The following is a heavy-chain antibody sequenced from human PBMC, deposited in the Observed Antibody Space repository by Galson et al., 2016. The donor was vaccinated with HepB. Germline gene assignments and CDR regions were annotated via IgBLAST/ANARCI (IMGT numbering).Heavy chain of an antibody. CDR2: ISAYNGNT. CDR3: ARADYYVSSGYFGAFDI. V-gene: IGHV1-18*01. Sequence: SVKVSCKASGYTFTTYGITWVRQAPGQGLEWMGRISAYNGNTNYAQKLQGRVTMTTDTSTSTAYMELRSLRSDDTAVYFCARADYYVSSGYFGAFDIWGQRTMVTVSS. D-gene: IGHD3-22*01. J-gene: IGHJ3*02. CDR1: GYTFTTYG.